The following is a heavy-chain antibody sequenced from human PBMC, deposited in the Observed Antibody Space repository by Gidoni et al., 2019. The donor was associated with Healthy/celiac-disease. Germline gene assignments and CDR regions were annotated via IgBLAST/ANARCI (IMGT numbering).Heavy chain of an antibody. CDR2: IKSKTDGGTT. CDR3: TTDWEHDYGDYEPFDY. V-gene: IGHV3-15*01. Sequence: EVQLVESGGGLVKPGGSLRLSCAASGFTFSNAWMSWVRQAPGKGLEWVGRIKSKTDGGTTDYAAPVKGRFTISRDDSKNTLYLQMNSLKTEDTAVYYCTTDWEHDYGDYEPFDYWGQGTLVTVSS. D-gene: IGHD4-17*01. CDR1: GFTFSNAW. J-gene: IGHJ4*02.